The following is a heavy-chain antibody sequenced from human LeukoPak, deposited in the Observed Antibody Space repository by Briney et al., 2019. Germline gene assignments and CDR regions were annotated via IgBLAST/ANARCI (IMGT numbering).Heavy chain of an antibody. J-gene: IGHJ4*02. CDR1: GFTFSIYS. V-gene: IGHV3-21*01. D-gene: IGHD1-7*01. Sequence: KSGGSLRLSCAPSGFTFSIYSMNWVRQAPGKGLDWVSSISSSSSYIYYPDSAKGRFTISRDNDNNSLYLQMNSLRAEDTAVYYCARDLMITRYNWNYGYWGQGTLVTVSS. CDR3: ARDLMITRYNWNYGY. CDR2: ISSSSSYI.